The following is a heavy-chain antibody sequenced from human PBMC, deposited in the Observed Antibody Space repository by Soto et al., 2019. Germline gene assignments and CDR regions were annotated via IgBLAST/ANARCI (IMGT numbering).Heavy chain of an antibody. CDR3: ARHGAARPDY. CDR2: IIPILGIA. J-gene: IGHJ4*02. D-gene: IGHD6-6*01. V-gene: IGHV1-69*02. CDR1: GGTFSSYT. Sequence: QVQLVQSGAEVKKPGSSVKVSCKASGGTFSSYTISWVRQAPGQGLEWMGRIIPILGIANYAQKFQGRVTITADKSTGTAYMELSSLRSEDTAVYYCARHGAARPDYWGQGTLVTVSS.